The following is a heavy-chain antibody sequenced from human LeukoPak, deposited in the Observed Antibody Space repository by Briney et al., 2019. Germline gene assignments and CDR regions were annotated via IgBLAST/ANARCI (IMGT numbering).Heavy chain of an antibody. CDR2: IIPIFGTT. CDR3: ARGGAMIRGVFAMDV. V-gene: IGHV1-69*06. D-gene: IGHD3-10*01. Sequence: SVKVSCKASGDTFSTFGTNWVRQAPGQGLEWMGGIIPIFGTTNYAQKFQGRVTITADKSTSTAYMELSSLTSEDTAVYYCARGGAMIRGVFAMDVWGRGTTVIVSS. J-gene: IGHJ6*04. CDR1: GDTFSTFG.